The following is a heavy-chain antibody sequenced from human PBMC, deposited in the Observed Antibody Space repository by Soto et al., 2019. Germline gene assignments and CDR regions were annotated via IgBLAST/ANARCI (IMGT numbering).Heavy chain of an antibody. CDR2: ISSSSSYI. CDR1: GFTFSSYS. Sequence: GGSLRLSCAASGFTFSSYSMNWVRQAPGKGLEWVSSISSSSSYIYYADSVKGLFTISRVNTKNSQELQMNRLGAEDTAVYYCLGYCSSTSCYGGAFDIWGQGTMVTVSS. CDR3: LGYCSSTSCYGGAFDI. D-gene: IGHD2-2*01. V-gene: IGHV3-21*01. J-gene: IGHJ3*02.